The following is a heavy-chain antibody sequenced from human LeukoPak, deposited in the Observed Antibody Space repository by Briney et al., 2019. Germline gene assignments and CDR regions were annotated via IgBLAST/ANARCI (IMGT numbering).Heavy chain of an antibody. CDR2: INHSGST. V-gene: IGHV4-34*01. Sequence: SETLSLTCAVYGGSFSGYYWSWIRQPPGKGLEWIGEINHSGSTNYNPSLKSRVTISVDTSKNQFSLELSSVTAADTAVYYCARGHTVSPRYYYYYYMDVWGKGTTVTVSS. D-gene: IGHD4-17*01. CDR1: GGSFSGYY. CDR3: ARGHTVSPRYYYYYYMDV. J-gene: IGHJ6*03.